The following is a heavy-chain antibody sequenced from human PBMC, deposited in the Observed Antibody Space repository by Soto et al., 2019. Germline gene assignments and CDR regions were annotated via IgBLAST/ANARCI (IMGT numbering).Heavy chain of an antibody. CDR3: ARHPGGRGYYSGMDV. CDR1: GGTFSSYA. V-gene: IGHV1-69*12. CDR2: IIPIFGTA. D-gene: IGHD2-15*01. J-gene: IGHJ6*02. Sequence: QVQLVQSGAEVKKPGSSVKVSCKASGGTFSSYAISWVRQAPGQGLEWMGGIIPIFGTANYAQKFQGRVTIPADESXGTAYMELSSLRSEDTAVYYCARHPGGRGYYSGMDVWGQGTTVTVSS.